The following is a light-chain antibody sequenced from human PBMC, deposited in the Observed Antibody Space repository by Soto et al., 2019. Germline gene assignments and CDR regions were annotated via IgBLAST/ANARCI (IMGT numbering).Light chain of an antibody. J-gene: IGKJ3*01. V-gene: IGKV3-20*01. Sequence: EIVLTQSPGTLSLYPGERATLSCRASQSVSSSYLAWYQQKPGQAPRLLIYGASSRDTGIPDRFSGSGSGTDFTLTISRLEPDDFSVYYCQQFCSSPLFTFGPGTKVDVK. CDR3: QQFCSSPLFT. CDR2: GAS. CDR1: QSVSSSY.